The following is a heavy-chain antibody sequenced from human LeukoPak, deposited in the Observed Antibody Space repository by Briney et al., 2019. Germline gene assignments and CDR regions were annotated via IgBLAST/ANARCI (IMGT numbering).Heavy chain of an antibody. CDR2: ISAYNGNT. D-gene: IGHD3-9*01. J-gene: IGHJ6*02. V-gene: IGHV1-18*01. CDR3: AREVGILTGYTYYYYYGMDV. Sequence: ASVKVSCKASGYTFTSYGISWVRQAPGQGLEWMAWISAYNGNTNYAQKLQGRVTMTTDTSTSTAYMELRSLRSDDTAVYYCAREVGILTGYTYYYYYGMDVWGQGTTVTVSS. CDR1: GYTFTSYG.